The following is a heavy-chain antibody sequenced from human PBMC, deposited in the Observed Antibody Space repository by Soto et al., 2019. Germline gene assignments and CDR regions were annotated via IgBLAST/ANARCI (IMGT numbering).Heavy chain of an antibody. CDR2: IYTSGST. D-gene: IGHD3-10*01. J-gene: IGHJ4*02. Sequence: PSETLSVTCTVSGGSISSYYWSWIRQPSGKGLEWIGRIYTSGSTNYNPSLKSRVTMSVDTSKNQFSLKLSSLTAADTPVYYCARDLKFGQADYWGQGSQVTVSS. CDR3: ARDLKFGQADY. CDR1: GGSISSYY. V-gene: IGHV4-4*07.